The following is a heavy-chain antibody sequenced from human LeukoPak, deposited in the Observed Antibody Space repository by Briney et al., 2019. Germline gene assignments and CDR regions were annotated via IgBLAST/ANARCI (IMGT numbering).Heavy chain of an antibody. Sequence: GASVKVSCKASGYTFTSYYMHWVRQAPGQGLEWMGIINPSGGSTSYAQKFQGTVTMTRDMSTSTVYMELSSLRSEDTAVYYCARDRLKDTAMVPSFDYWGQGTLVTVSS. J-gene: IGHJ4*02. CDR3: ARDRLKDTAMVPSFDY. CDR1: GYTFTSYY. CDR2: INPSGGST. V-gene: IGHV1-46*01. D-gene: IGHD5-18*01.